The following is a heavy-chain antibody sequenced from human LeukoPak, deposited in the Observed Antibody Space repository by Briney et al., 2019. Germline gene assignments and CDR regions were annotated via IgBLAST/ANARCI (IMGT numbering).Heavy chain of an antibody. Sequence: ASVKVSCRASGYTFTSYYMHWVRQAPGQGLEWMGIINPSGGSTSYAQKFQGRVTITADESTSTAYMELSSLRSEDTAVYYCARVGGYYGSGSYVGYYYMDVWGKGTTVTISS. CDR3: ARVGGYYGSGSYVGYYYMDV. D-gene: IGHD3-10*01. CDR2: INPSGGST. J-gene: IGHJ6*03. CDR1: GYTFTSYY. V-gene: IGHV1-46*01.